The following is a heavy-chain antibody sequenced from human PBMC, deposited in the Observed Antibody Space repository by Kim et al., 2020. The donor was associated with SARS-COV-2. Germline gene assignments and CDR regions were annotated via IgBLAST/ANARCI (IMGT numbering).Heavy chain of an antibody. Sequence: GGSLRLSCAASGFTFSSYAMSWVRQAPGKGLEWVSVIYSGGSSTYYADSVKGRFTISRDNSKNTLYLQMNSLRAEDTAVYYCAKYSSGWYFDYWGQGTLVTVSS. D-gene: IGHD6-19*01. CDR1: GFTFSSYA. CDR2: IYSGGSST. J-gene: IGHJ4*02. V-gene: IGHV3-23*03. CDR3: AKYSSGWYFDY.